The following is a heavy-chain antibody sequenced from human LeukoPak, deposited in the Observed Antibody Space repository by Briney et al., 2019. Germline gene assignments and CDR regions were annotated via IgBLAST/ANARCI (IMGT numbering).Heavy chain of an antibody. D-gene: IGHD5-12*01. Sequence: GGALRLSCAASGFTFSSYEMNWVRQAPGRGLEGVSYISSSGSTIYYADSVKGRFPISRDNAKNSLYLQMHSLRAEDTAVYYCASSPNSGYSGYDYLDYWGQGTLVTVSS. CDR3: ASSPNSGYSGYDYLDY. V-gene: IGHV3-48*03. CDR2: ISSSGSTI. J-gene: IGHJ4*02. CDR1: GFTFSSYE.